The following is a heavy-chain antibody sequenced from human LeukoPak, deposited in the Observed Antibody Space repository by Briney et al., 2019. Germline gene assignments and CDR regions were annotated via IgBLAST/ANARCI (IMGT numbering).Heavy chain of an antibody. Sequence: SVKVSCKASGGTFSSYAISWVRQAPGQGLEWMGGIIPIFGTANYAQKSQGRVTITADESTSTAYMELSSLRSEDTAVYYCARVRWYYDSSGYPYYFDYWGQGTLVTVSS. CDR3: ARVRWYYDSSGYPYYFDY. CDR1: GGTFSSYA. CDR2: IIPIFGTA. V-gene: IGHV1-69*13. D-gene: IGHD3-22*01. J-gene: IGHJ4*02.